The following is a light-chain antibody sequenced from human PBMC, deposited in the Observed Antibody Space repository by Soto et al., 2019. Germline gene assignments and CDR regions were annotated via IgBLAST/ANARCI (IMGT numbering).Light chain of an antibody. CDR1: QDISKY. CDR3: QHYARPPYT. CDR2: DAS. V-gene: IGKV1-33*01. Sequence: DIQMTQSPSSLSASVGDRVTITCQASQDISKYLNWYQQKPGKAPKLLIYDASNLETGVPSRFSGSGSGTDFTFTITSLQPVDIATSYSQHYARPPYT. J-gene: IGKJ2*01.